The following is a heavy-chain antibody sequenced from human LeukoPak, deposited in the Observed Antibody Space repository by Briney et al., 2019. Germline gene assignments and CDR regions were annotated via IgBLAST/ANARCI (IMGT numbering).Heavy chain of an antibody. Sequence: GGSLRLSCAASGFTFSSYGMHWVRQAPGKGLEWVAVISYDGSNKYYADSVKGRFTISRDNSKNTLYLQMNSLRAEDTAVYYCAYNQGGLVGAIPYFDYWGQGTLVTVSS. CDR2: ISYDGSNK. CDR1: GFTFSSYG. V-gene: IGHV3-30*03. D-gene: IGHD1-26*01. CDR3: AYNQGGLVGAIPYFDY. J-gene: IGHJ4*02.